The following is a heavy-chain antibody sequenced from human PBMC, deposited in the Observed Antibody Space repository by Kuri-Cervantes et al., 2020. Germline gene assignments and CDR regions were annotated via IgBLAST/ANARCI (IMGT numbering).Heavy chain of an antibody. D-gene: IGHD3-10*01. CDR1: GGSFSGYY. CDR2: INHRGST. CDR3: ARDVPRGYYYGSGSYGGRFDS. Sequence: SETLSLTCAVYGGSFSGYYWTWIRQPPGKGLEWIGEINHRGSTNFNPSLKSRVTISVDTSKNQFSLRLSSVAAADTAVYYCARDVPRGYYYGSGSYGGRFDSWGQGALVTVSS. V-gene: IGHV4-34*01. J-gene: IGHJ5*01.